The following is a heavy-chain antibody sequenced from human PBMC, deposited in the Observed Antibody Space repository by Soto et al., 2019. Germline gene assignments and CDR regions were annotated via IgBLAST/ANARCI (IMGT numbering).Heavy chain of an antibody. D-gene: IGHD3-16*01. CDR1: GGTIISPHDY. Sequence: LTCIVLGGTIISPHDYWGWIRQSPGRGLEWIASIYYSGSSYYNPSLKSRITISVDTSKNQFSLNLTSVTAADTAVYYCAKHGLTAYMAYYFDLWGRGTLVTVSS. V-gene: IGHV4-39*01. CDR2: IYYSGSS. J-gene: IGHJ4*02. CDR3: AKHGLTAYMAYYFDL.